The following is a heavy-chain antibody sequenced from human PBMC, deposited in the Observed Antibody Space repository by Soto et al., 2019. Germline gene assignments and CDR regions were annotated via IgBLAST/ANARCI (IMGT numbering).Heavy chain of an antibody. CDR1: GFTFSSYA. CDR3: AKPTIVVVPAANPFLGYYGMDV. V-gene: IGHV3-23*01. D-gene: IGHD2-2*01. CDR2: ISGSGGST. Sequence: PGGSLRLSCAASGFTFSSYAMSWVRQAPGKGLEWVSAISGSGGSTYYADSVKGRFTISRDNPKNTLYLQMNSLRAEDTAVYYCAKPTIVVVPAANPFLGYYGMDVWGQGTTVTVSS. J-gene: IGHJ6*02.